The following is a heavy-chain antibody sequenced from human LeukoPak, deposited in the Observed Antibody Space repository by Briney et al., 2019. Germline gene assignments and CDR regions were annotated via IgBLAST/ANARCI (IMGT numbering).Heavy chain of an antibody. CDR2: FSGSSGSR. D-gene: IGHD1-26*01. CDR3: AKGSGSYPYYYGMDV. Sequence: GGSLTLSCSASGFTFSSYALSWVRPPPGKGLEWVSAFSGSSGSRYYADSVKGRFTISRDNSENTLYLQMNSLRVEDTAVYYCAKGSGSYPYYYGMDVWGQGTTVTVS. J-gene: IGHJ6*02. V-gene: IGHV3-23*01. CDR1: GFTFSSYA.